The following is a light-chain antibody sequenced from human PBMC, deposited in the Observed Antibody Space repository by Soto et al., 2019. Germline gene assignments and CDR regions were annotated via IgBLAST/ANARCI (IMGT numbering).Light chain of an antibody. Sequence: QCVLSQRASVSCSPGHSITISCAGSSGDVGDYEYVSWYQQHPGKGTKLMIYEVSNRTSGVSNRFSGSKSGNTASLTISGLQAEDESEYFCSSYKRTSRVYVFLTGNNVT. CDR1: SGDVGDYEY. CDR2: EVS. J-gene: IGLJ1*01. V-gene: IGLV2-14*01. CDR3: SSYKRTSRVYV.